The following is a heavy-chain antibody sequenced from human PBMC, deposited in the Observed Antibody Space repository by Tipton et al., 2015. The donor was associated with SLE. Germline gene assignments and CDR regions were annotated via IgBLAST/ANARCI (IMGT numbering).Heavy chain of an antibody. Sequence: QLVQSGADVKKPGASVKVSCKPSGYTFTDYYIHWVRQAPGQGLEWMGWINPNSGGTNYAQKFLGRVTMTRDTSISTAYMELSRLRSDDTAVYYCARDKTGDQDDDAFDIWGQVTMVTVSS. D-gene: IGHD7-27*01. J-gene: IGHJ3*02. CDR2: INPNSGGT. V-gene: IGHV1-2*02. CDR3: ARDKTGDQDDDAFDI. CDR1: GYTFTDYY.